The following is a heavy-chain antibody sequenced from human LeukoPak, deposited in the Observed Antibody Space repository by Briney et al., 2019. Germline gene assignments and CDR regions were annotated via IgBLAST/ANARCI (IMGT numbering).Heavy chain of an antibody. CDR3: ARGVVPAAFDI. J-gene: IGHJ3*02. CDR1: GFTFSDYY. D-gene: IGHD2-2*01. Sequence: TGGSLRLSCAASGFTFSDYYMSWIRQAPGKGLEWVSYISSSSSYTNYADSVRGRFTISRDNGQNSLYLQINSLRVEDTAVYYCARGVVPAAFDIWGQGTMATVSS. V-gene: IGHV3-11*06. CDR2: ISSSSSYT.